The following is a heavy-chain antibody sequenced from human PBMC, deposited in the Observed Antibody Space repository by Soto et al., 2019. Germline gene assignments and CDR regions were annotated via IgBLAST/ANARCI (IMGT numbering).Heavy chain of an antibody. J-gene: IGHJ6*02. V-gene: IGHV1-2*04. CDR3: AREYSIGYYYSYYYGMDF. Sequence: ASVKVSCKASGYTFTGYYMHWVRQAPGQGLEWMGWINPNSGGTNYAQKFQGWVTMTRDTSISTAYMELSRLRSDDTAVYYCAREYSIGYYYSYYYGMDFWGQGTTVTVSS. CDR1: GYTFTGYY. CDR2: INPNSGGT. D-gene: IGHD3-22*01.